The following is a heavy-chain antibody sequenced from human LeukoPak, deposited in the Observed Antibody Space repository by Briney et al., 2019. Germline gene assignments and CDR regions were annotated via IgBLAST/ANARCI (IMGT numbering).Heavy chain of an antibody. CDR1: VGSFSGYY. CDR3: TRSRLWFATR. V-gene: IGHV4-34*01. D-gene: IGHD3-10*01. CDR2: INHSGST. J-gene: IGHJ4*02. Sequence: SETLSLTCAVYVGSFSGYYWSWIPQPPGKGLEWIGEINHSGSTNYNPSLKSRVNISLDTSKNQFSLKLSSVTAADTAVYYCTRSRLWFATRWGEGTLVSVS.